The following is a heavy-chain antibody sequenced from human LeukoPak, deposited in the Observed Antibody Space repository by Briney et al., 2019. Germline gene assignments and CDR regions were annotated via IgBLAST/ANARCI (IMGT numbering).Heavy chain of an antibody. J-gene: IGHJ4*02. CDR1: GYSFTSYW. Sequence: GASVKVSCKGSGYSFTSYWIGWVRQMPGKGLEWMGIIYPGDSDTRYSPSFQGQVTISADKSISTAYLQWSSMKASDTAMYYCARQRITMVRGVIMNPHFDYWGQGTLVTVSS. CDR2: IYPGDSDT. CDR3: ARQRITMVRGVIMNPHFDY. D-gene: IGHD3-10*01. V-gene: IGHV5-51*01.